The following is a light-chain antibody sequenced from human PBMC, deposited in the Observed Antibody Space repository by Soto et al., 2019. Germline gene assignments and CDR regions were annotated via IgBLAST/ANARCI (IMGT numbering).Light chain of an antibody. CDR1: SSDVGGYNY. CDR2: EVS. CDR3: SSYTSSSTPFYV. J-gene: IGLJ1*01. Sequence: QSALTQPASVSGSPGQSITISCTGTSSDVGGYNYVSWYQQHPGKAPKLMIYEVSNRPSGVANRFSGSKSGNTASLTISGLQAEDEAEYDCSSYTSSSTPFYVFGTGTKLTVL. V-gene: IGLV2-14*01.